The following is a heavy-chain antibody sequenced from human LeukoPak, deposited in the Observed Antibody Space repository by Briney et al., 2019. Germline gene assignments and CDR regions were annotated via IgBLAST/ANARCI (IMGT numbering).Heavy chain of an antibody. J-gene: IGHJ4*02. CDR1: GFSFSTYG. V-gene: IGHV3-23*01. CDR3: AKSYASGSFYDS. D-gene: IGHD3-10*01. Sequence: GGSLRLSCAASGFSFSTYGMSWVRQTPGKGLEWVSRVSASCGRTYYADSVKGRFTISRDNSKNTMSLQMNNLRADDTAVYYCAKSYASGSFYDSWGQGTLVTVSS. CDR2: VSASCGRT.